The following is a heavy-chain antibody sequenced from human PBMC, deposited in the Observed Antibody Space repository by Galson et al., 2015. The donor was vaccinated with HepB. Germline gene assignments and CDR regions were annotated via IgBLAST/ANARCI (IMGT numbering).Heavy chain of an antibody. CDR3: ATTLSYYYYYGMDV. J-gene: IGHJ6*02. CDR2: FDPEDGET. Sequence: SVKVSCKVSGYTLTELSMHWVRQAPGKGLEWMGGFDPEDGETIYAQKFQGRVTMTEDTSTDTAYMELSSLRSEDTAVYYCATTLSYYYYYGMDVWGQGTTVTVSS. V-gene: IGHV1-24*01. CDR1: GYTLTELS.